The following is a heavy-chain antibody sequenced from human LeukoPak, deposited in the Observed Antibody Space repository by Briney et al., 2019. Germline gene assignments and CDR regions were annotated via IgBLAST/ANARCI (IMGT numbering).Heavy chain of an antibody. Sequence: SETLSLTCTVSGGSISSSSYYWGWIRQPPGKGLEWIGSIYYSGSTYYNPSLKSRVTISVDTSKSQLSLRLYSVTAADTAVYSCAGGRSGTWYNDAFDIWGQGTMVTVSS. V-gene: IGHV4-39*01. CDR2: IYYSGST. CDR1: GGSISSSSYY. D-gene: IGHD6-13*01. J-gene: IGHJ3*02. CDR3: AGGRSGTWYNDAFDI.